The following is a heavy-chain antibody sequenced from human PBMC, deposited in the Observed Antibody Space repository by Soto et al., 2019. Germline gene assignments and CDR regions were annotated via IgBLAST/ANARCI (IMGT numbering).Heavy chain of an antibody. CDR3: ARDGALYCSGGSCPEIAFDI. D-gene: IGHD2-15*01. V-gene: IGHV3-21*01. Sequence: PGGSLRLSCAASGFTFSSYSMNWFRQAPGKGLEWVSSISSSSSYIYYADSVKGRFTISRDNAKNSLYLQMNSLRAEDTAVYYCARDGALYCSGGSCPEIAFDIWGQGTMVTVSS. CDR2: ISSSSSYI. J-gene: IGHJ3*02. CDR1: GFTFSSYS.